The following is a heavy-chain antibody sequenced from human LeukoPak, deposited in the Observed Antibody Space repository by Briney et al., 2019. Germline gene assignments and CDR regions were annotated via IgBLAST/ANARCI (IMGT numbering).Heavy chain of an antibody. CDR2: INPNNGAT. J-gene: IGHJ4*02. Sequence: ASVKVSCKASGGTLSSYAISWVRQAPGQGLEWMGRINPNNGATNYAQKLQGRVTITGDTSISTAYMELSSLRSDDTAVYYCTRESGSYHGNDYWGQGTLVTVSS. V-gene: IGHV1-2*06. CDR1: GGTLSSYA. D-gene: IGHD1-26*01. CDR3: TRESGSYHGNDY.